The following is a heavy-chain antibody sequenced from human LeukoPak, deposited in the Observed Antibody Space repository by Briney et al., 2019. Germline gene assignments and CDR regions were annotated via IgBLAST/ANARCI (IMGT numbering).Heavy chain of an antibody. J-gene: IGHJ6*02. V-gene: IGHV3-30*18. CDR2: ISYDGSNK. CDR3: AKTLSSSWYPIGYYYYGMDV. D-gene: IGHD6-13*01. Sequence: GGSLRLSCAASGFTFSSYGMHWVRQAPGKGLEWVAVISYDGSNKYYADSVKGRFTISRDNSKNTLYLQMNSLRAEDTAVYYCAKTLSSSWYPIGYYYYGMDVWGQGTTVTVSS. CDR1: GFTFSSYG.